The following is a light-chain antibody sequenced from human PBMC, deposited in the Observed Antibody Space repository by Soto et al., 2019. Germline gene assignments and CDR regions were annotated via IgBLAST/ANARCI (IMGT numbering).Light chain of an antibody. V-gene: IGKV1-5*01. CDR3: QQYNSYSYT. CDR2: DAS. CDR1: QSISSW. J-gene: IGKJ2*01. Sequence: DIXXXQSPSTLSAXXXXRVTXTXXASQSISSWLAWYQQKPGKAPKLLIYDASTLESGVPSRFSGSGSGTEFSLTISSLQPDDFATYYCQQYNSYSYTFGQGTKLEIK.